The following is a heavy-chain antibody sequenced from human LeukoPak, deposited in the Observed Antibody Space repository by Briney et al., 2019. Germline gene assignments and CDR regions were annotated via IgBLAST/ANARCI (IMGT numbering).Heavy chain of an antibody. J-gene: IGHJ6*02. CDR2: ISAYNGNT. D-gene: IGHD6-13*01. CDR1: GYNFTSYT. CDR3: ARDPLRSTWSTYYNALDV. V-gene: IGHV1-18*01. Sequence: ASVKVSCKASGYNFTSYTISWVRQAPGQGLAWMGWISAYNGNTNYGQKLQGRVTMTTDTSTSTAYMELRSLTSDDTAVYYCARDPLRSTWSTYYNALDVWGQGTTVTVSS.